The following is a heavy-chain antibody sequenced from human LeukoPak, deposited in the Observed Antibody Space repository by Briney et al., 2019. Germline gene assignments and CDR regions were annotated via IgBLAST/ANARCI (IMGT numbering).Heavy chain of an antibody. Sequence: GKSLTLSCVASQFTFSHYGMHWVRQAPGKGLEWVAVIWNDGSSQYYADSVKGRFTISRDNFQNTVYLQMNSLRAEDTAVYYCAKDAQRGLDYSNSLEYWGQGTLVTVSS. J-gene: IGHJ4*02. D-gene: IGHD4-11*01. CDR3: AKDAQRGLDYSNSLEY. V-gene: IGHV3-33*06. CDR2: IWNDGSSQ. CDR1: QFTFSHYG.